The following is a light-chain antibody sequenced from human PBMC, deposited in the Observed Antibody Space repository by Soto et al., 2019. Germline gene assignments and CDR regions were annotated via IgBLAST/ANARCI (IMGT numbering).Light chain of an antibody. CDR1: QSVSSSS. CDR2: EAS. CDR3: QQYGTSEII. V-gene: IGKV3-20*01. J-gene: IGKJ5*01. Sequence: EIVLTQSPGTLSLSPGERATLSCRASQSVSSSSLAWYQQNPGQAPRLLIYEASSRATGIPDRFSGSGSGTDFALTISRLETEDFAVFYCQQYGTSEIIFGQGTRLEIK.